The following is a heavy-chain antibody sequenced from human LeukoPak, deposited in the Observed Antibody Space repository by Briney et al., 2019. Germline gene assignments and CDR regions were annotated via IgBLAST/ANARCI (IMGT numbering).Heavy chain of an antibody. CDR1: GFTFSSYA. V-gene: IGHV3-30-3*01. D-gene: IGHD3-10*01. J-gene: IGHJ4*02. Sequence: GGSLRLSCAASGFTFSSYAMHWVRQAPGKGLEWVAVISYDGSNKYYADSVKGRFTISRDNSKNTLYLQMNSLRAEDTAVYYCARDLSDPGEAFDYWGQGTLVTVSS. CDR3: ARDLSDPGEAFDY. CDR2: ISYDGSNK.